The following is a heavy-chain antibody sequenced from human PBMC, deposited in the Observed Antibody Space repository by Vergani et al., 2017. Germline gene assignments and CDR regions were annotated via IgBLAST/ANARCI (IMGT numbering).Heavy chain of an antibody. CDR2: INHSGST. D-gene: IGHD3-3*01. CDR1: GGSFSGYY. CDR3: ARFAPLWSGNYRKNAFDI. V-gene: IGHV4-34*01. J-gene: IGHJ3*02. Sequence: QVQLQQWGAGLLKPSETLSLTCAVYGGSFSGYYWSWIRQPPGKGLEWIGEINHSGSTNYNPSLKSRVTISVDTSKSQFSLKLSSVTAADTAVYYCARFAPLWSGNYRKNAFDIWGQGTMVTVSS.